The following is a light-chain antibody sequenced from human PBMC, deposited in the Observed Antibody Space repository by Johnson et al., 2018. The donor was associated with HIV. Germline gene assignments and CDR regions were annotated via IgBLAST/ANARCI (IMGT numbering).Light chain of an antibody. CDR3: GTWDSSLSASV. J-gene: IGLJ1*01. CDR1: SSNIGNNY. V-gene: IGLV1-51*02. CDR2: ENN. Sequence: QSVLTQPPSVSAAPGQKVTISCSGSSSNIGNNYVSWYQQLPGTAPKLLIYENNKRPSGIPDRFSGSKSGTSATLGITGLQTGDEADYYCGTWDSSLSASVFGTGTKFTGL.